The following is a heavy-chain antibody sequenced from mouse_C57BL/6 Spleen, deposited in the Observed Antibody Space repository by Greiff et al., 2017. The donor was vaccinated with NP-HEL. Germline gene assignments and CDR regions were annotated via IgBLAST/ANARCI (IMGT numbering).Heavy chain of an antibody. CDR3: ARGPITTVVARYFDV. CDR2: IDPEDGET. Sequence: VQLQQSGAELVKPGASVKLSCTASGFNIKDYYMHWVKQRTEQGLEWIGRIDPEDGETKYAPKFQGKATITADTSSNTAYLQLSSLTSEDTAVYYGARGPITTVVARYFDVWGTGTTVTVSS. J-gene: IGHJ1*03. V-gene: IGHV14-2*01. D-gene: IGHD1-1*01. CDR1: GFNIKDYY.